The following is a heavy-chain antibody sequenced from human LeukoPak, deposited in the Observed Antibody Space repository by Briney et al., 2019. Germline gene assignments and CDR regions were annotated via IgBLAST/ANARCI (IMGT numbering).Heavy chain of an antibody. CDR2: FDWDDDK. V-gene: IGHV2-70*11. CDR3: ARIWGRGNDYSDDAWFYYGMDV. Sequence: SGPALVKPSQTLTLTCTFSGFSLSPSGMCVSWIRQPPGKALEWLARFDWDDDKYYSTSLKTRLTISNYTSKNQMVLTMTNFDPVDTATYYCARIWGRGNDYSDDAWFYYGMDVWGQGTTVTVPS. D-gene: IGHD4-17*01. J-gene: IGHJ6*02. CDR1: GFSLSPSGMC.